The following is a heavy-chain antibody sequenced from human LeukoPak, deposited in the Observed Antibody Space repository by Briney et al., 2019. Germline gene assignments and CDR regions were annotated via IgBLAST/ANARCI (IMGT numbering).Heavy chain of an antibody. V-gene: IGHV3-74*01. CDR3: ARDTSPLDYYDSGAYYDAYDI. J-gene: IGHJ3*02. CDR1: GFTFSSYW. CDR2: IDSDGSNT. Sequence: GGSLRLSCAASGFTFSSYWMHWVRQAPGKGLVWVSRIDSDGSNTDYADSVKGRFTISRDNAKNTLYLQMNSLRAEDTAVYYCARDTSPLDYYDSGAYYDAYDIWGQGTTVIVSS. D-gene: IGHD3-22*01.